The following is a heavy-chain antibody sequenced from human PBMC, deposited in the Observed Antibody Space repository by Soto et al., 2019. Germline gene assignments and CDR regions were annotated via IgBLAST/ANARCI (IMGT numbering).Heavy chain of an antibody. Sequence: QVQLVQSGAEVKKPGSSVKVSCKASGGTFSSYAISWVRQAPGQGLEWMGGIIPIFGTANYAQKFQGRVTITADEATGTAYMGRGRLRSEDPAVYYWAGGGGAGIVVVGSFDYWGQGTLVTVSS. CDR3: AGGGGAGIVVVGSFDY. CDR1: GGTFSSYA. CDR2: IIPIFGTA. J-gene: IGHJ4*02. D-gene: IGHD2-15*01. V-gene: IGHV1-69*01.